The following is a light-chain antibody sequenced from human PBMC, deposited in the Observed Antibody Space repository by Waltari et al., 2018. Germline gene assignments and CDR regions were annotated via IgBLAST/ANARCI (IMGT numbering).Light chain of an antibody. CDR2: GAS. CDR1: QSVTSA. J-gene: IGKJ1*01. Sequence: EILLTQSPGTLSLSPGESATLSCRTSQSVTSALAWYQQKPGQAPRLLIYGASTRATGIPDRFSGSGSGADFSLTISSLEPEDFAVYYCQHYLRIPVTFGQGTKVEVK. CDR3: QHYLRIPVT. V-gene: IGKV3-20*01.